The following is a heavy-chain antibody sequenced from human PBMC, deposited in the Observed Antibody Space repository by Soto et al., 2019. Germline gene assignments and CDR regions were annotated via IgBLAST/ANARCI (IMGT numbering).Heavy chain of an antibody. V-gene: IGHV1-69*13. J-gene: IGHJ4*02. CDR1: GGTFSSYA. Sequence: GASVKVSCKASGGTFSSYAISWVRQAPGQGLEWMGGIIPIFGTANYAQKFQGRVTITADESTSTAYMALSSLRSEDTAVYYCARTSVHYDFWSGSHDYWGQGTLVTVSS. CDR3: ARTSVHYDFWSGSHDY. CDR2: IIPIFGTA. D-gene: IGHD3-3*01.